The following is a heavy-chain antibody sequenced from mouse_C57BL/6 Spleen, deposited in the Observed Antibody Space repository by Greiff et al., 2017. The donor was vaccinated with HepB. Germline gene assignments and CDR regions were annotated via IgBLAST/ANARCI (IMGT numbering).Heavy chain of an antibody. CDR1: GFTFTDYY. J-gene: IGHJ4*01. D-gene: IGHD3-1*01. V-gene: IGHV7-3*01. CDR2: IRNKANGYTT. CDR3: ARPSGGYYAMDY. Sequence: EVKLVESGGGLVQPGGSLSLSCAASGFTFTDYYMSWVRQPPGKALEWLGFIRNKANGYTTEYSASVKGRFTISRDNSQSILYLQRNALRAEDSATYYCARPSGGYYAMDYWGQGTSVTVSS.